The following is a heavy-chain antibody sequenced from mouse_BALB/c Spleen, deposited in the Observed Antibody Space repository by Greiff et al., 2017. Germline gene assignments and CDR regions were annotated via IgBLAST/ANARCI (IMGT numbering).Heavy chain of an antibody. Sequence: VKLMESGPGLVAPSQSLSITCTVSGFSLTSYGVHWVRQPPGKGLEWLGVIWAGGSTNYNSALMSRLSISKDNSKSQVFLKMNSLQTDDTAMYYCATAYYGYSYYAMDYWGQGTSVTVSS. CDR2: IWAGGST. J-gene: IGHJ4*01. CDR1: GFSLTSYG. V-gene: IGHV2-9*02. D-gene: IGHD2-9*01. CDR3: ATAYYGYSYYAMDY.